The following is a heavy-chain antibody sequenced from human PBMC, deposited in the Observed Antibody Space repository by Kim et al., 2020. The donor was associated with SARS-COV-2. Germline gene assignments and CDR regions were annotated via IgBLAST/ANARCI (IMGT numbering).Heavy chain of an antibody. V-gene: IGHV3-21*01. CDR2: ISSNSGNI. D-gene: IGHD3-3*01. J-gene: IGHJ6*01. CDR3: ARGGRFLGWLCPWSYYY. CDR1: GFTFSSYS. Sequence: GGSLRLSCAASGFTFSSYSMHWVRQAPGKGLEWVSSISSNSGNIYYADSVKGRFTISRDNAKNSLYLQMNSLRAEDTAVYYCARGGRFLGWLCPWSYYY.